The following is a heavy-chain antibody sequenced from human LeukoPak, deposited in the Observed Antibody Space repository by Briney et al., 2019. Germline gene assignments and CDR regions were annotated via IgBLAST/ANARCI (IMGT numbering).Heavy chain of an antibody. J-gene: IGHJ4*02. Sequence: PSETLSLTCTVSGGSISSYYWSWIRQPPGKGLEWIGYIYYSGSTNYNPSLKSRVTISVDTSKNQFSLKLSSVTAADTAVYYCARYSTGWGAFDYWGQGTLVIVSS. V-gene: IGHV4-59*01. CDR2: IYYSGST. D-gene: IGHD3-16*01. CDR3: ARYSTGWGAFDY. CDR1: GGSISSYY.